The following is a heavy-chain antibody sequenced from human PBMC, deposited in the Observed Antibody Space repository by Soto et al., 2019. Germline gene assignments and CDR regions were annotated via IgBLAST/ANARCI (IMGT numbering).Heavy chain of an antibody. CDR2: ISGTGTFI. D-gene: IGHD2-21*02. J-gene: IGHJ3*02. V-gene: IGHV3-21*06. CDR1: GFTFTRHS. Sequence: EVQLVESGGGLVKPGGSLRLSCAASGFTFTRHSMNWVRQAPGKGLEWVSCISGTGTFISYSDSVKGRFTISRDDAKTSLYLQMNSLTAEDTAVYYCARGSGTDTGDALDIWGPGTMVTVS. CDR3: ARGSGTDTGDALDI.